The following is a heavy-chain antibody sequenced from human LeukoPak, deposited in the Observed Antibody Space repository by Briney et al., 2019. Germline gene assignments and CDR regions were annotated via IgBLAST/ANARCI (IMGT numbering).Heavy chain of an antibody. V-gene: IGHV3-48*03. J-gene: IGHJ4*02. CDR1: GFTFSYHD. D-gene: IGHD4-11*01. CDR3: AREEGYSNYIDY. CDR2: ISSSGSTI. Sequence: GGSLRLSCAASGFTFSYHDMHWVRQAPGKGLEWVSYISSSGSTIYYADSVKGRFTISRDNAKNSLYLQMNSLRAEDTAVYYCAREEGYSNYIDYWGQGTLVTVSS.